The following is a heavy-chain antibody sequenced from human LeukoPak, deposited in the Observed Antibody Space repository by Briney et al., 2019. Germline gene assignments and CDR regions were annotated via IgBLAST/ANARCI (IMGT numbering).Heavy chain of an antibody. J-gene: IGHJ5*02. CDR2: INPNSGGT. D-gene: IGHD3-16*01. Sequence: ASVKVSCKASGYTFTGYYMHWVRQAPGQGLEWMGWINPNSGGTNYAQKFQGRVTMTRDTSISTAYMELSRLRSDDTAVYYCARGMRLFDPIDAVRLVWGDYNWFDPWGQGTLVTVSS. CDR3: ARGMRLFDPIDAVRLVWGDYNWFDP. CDR1: GYTFTGYY. V-gene: IGHV1-2*02.